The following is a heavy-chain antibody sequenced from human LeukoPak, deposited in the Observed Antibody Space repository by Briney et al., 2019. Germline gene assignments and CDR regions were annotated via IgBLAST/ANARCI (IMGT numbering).Heavy chain of an antibody. Sequence: GASVKVSCKASGGTFSSYAISWVRQAPGQGLEWMGGIIPIFGTANYAQKFQGRVTITADESTSTAYMELSSLRSEDTAVYYCASGNRDGYNLLYYYYMDVWGKGTTVTVSS. CDR2: IIPIFGTA. CDR1: GGTFSSYA. CDR3: ASGNRDGYNLLYYYYMDV. J-gene: IGHJ6*03. D-gene: IGHD5-24*01. V-gene: IGHV1-69*13.